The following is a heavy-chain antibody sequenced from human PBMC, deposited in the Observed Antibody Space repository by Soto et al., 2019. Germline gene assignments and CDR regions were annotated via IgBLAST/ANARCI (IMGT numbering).Heavy chain of an antibody. Sequence: EVQLVESGGGLVQPGGSLRLSCAASGFTFSSYSMNWVRQAPGKGLEWVSYISSSSSTIYYADAVKGRFTISRDKAKNSLYLQMNSLRAEDMSVYYCARDTVYDFDDAFDIWGQGTMVTVSS. J-gene: IGHJ3*02. CDR2: ISSSSSTI. V-gene: IGHV3-48*01. CDR3: ARDTVYDFDDAFDI. CDR1: GFTFSSYS. D-gene: IGHD3-3*01.